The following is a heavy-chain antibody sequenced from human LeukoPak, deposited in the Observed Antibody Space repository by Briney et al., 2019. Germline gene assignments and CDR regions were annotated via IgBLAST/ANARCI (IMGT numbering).Heavy chain of an antibody. J-gene: IGHJ4*02. CDR3: ARHKEDGFNSELRY. V-gene: IGHV4-59*08. CDR2: IYYSGST. Sequence: PSETLSLTCTVSGGSISSYSWSWIRQPPGKGLEWIGYIYYSGSTNYNPSLKSRVTISVDTSKNQFSLKLSSVTAADTAVYYCARHKEDGFNSELRYWGQGTLVTVSS. D-gene: IGHD5-24*01. CDR1: GGSISSYS.